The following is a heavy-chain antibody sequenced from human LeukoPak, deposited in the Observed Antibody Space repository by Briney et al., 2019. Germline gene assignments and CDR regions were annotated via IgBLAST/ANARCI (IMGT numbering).Heavy chain of an antibody. CDR2: ISGSGGST. Sequence: GGSPRLSCAASGFTFSSYAMSWVRQAPGKGLEWVSAISGSGGSTYYADSVKGRFTISRDNSKNTLYLQMNSLRAEDTAVYYCARQFYVAGYCISTSCSFDPWGQGTLVTVSS. CDR3: ARQFYVAGYCISTSCSFDP. J-gene: IGHJ5*02. V-gene: IGHV3-23*01. D-gene: IGHD2-2*01. CDR1: GFTFSSYA.